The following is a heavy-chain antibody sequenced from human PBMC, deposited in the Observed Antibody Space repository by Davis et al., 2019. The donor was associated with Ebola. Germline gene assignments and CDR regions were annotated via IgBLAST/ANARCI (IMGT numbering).Heavy chain of an antibody. J-gene: IGHJ4*02. Sequence: GESLKISCKGSGYSFTNYCIGWVRQLSGKGLEWMGIIYPGDSDTRYSPSFQGQVTISADKSITTAYLQWSSLKASDTAMYYCARQKGTGTTRYFDYWGQGTLVTVSS. CDR3: ARQKGTGTTRYFDY. CDR1: GYSFTNYC. V-gene: IGHV5-51*01. D-gene: IGHD1-1*01. CDR2: IYPGDSDT.